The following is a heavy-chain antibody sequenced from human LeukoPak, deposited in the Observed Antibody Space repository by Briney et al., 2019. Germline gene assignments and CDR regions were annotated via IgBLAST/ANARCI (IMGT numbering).Heavy chain of an antibody. D-gene: IGHD3-10*01. CDR2: ISSSSSYI. CDR1: GFTFSSYS. Sequence: GGSLRLSCAASGFTFSSYSMNWVRQAPGKGLEWVSSISSSSSYIYYADSVKGRFTISRDNAKNSLYLQMNSLRAEDTAVYYCAVTYYYGSGSYNYYMDVWGKGTTVTISS. V-gene: IGHV3-21*01. CDR3: AVTYYYGSGSYNYYMDV. J-gene: IGHJ6*03.